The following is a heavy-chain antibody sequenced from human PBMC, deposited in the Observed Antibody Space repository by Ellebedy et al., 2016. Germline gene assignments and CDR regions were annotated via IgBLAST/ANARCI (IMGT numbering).Heavy chain of an antibody. CDR1: GFIFSNYA. J-gene: IGHJ4*02. Sequence: GGSLRLXCVASGFIFSNYAMGWVRQAPGKGLEWVSGISGSGVSTYYAASVKGRFTISRDNSKNTLSLLMGNLRTDDTAVYYCTGATWGYWGQGTLVTVSS. D-gene: IGHD7-27*01. CDR3: TGATWGY. V-gene: IGHV3-23*01. CDR2: ISGSGVST.